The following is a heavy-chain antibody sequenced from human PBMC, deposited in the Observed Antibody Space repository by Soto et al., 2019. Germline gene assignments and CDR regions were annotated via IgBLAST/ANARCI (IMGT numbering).Heavy chain of an antibody. CDR3: AREVLWFGLRTHNWFDP. J-gene: IGHJ5*02. V-gene: IGHV4-34*01. CDR1: GGSFSGYY. Sequence: SETLSLTCAVYGGSFSGYYWSWIRQPPGKGLEWIGEISHSGSTNYNPSLKSRVTISVDTSKNQFSLKLSSVTAADTAVYYCAREVLWFGLRTHNWFDPWGQGTLVTVSS. D-gene: IGHD3-10*01. CDR2: ISHSGST.